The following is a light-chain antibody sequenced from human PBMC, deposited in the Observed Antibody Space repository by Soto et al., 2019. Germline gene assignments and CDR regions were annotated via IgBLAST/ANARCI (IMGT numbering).Light chain of an antibody. CDR2: EVS. J-gene: IGLJ1*01. Sequence: QSALTQPASVSGSPGQSITISCSGTSSDVGRSNYVSWYQQHPGTAPKLMIYEVSNRPSGVSNRFSGSKSGDTASLTISGLQAEDEADYYCSSYTSTCTYVFGAGTKLTVL. CDR1: SSDVGRSNY. V-gene: IGLV2-14*01. CDR3: SSYTSTCTYV.